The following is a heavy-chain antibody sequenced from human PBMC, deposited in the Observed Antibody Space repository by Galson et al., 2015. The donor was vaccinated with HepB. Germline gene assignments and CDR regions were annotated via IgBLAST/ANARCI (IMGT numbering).Heavy chain of an antibody. Sequence: SLRLSCAAPGFTFGNYRMTWVRQAPGKGLEWVATIKEDGSERDYEDSVKGRFTVSRDNAKNSLYLQMNNLRVEDTAVYYCSEPRFDYWGQGTLVTVSS. J-gene: IGHJ4*02. V-gene: IGHV3-7*03. CDR2: IKEDGSER. CDR3: SEPRFDY. CDR1: GFTFGNYR. D-gene: IGHD1-14*01.